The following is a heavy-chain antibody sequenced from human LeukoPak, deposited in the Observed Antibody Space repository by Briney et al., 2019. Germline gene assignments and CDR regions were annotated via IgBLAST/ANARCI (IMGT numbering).Heavy chain of an antibody. V-gene: IGHV3-30*04. CDR2: ISYDGSNK. Sequence: GGSLRLSCAASGFTFSSYAMHWVRQAPGKGLEWVAVISYDGSNKYYADSVKGRFTISRDNSKNTLYLQMNSLRAEDTAVYYCARAQWVDAAYYYYYYMDVWGKGTTVTVSS. D-gene: IGHD6-19*01. CDR3: ARAQWVDAAYYYYYYMDV. J-gene: IGHJ6*03. CDR1: GFTFSSYA.